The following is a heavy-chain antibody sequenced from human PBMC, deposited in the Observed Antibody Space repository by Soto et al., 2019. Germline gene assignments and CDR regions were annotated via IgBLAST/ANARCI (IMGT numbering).Heavy chain of an antibody. V-gene: IGHV3-23*01. CDR2: ISGSGGST. CDR3: ARRGSGSYYDY. D-gene: IGHD1-26*01. J-gene: IGHJ4*02. CDR1: GFTFSSYA. Sequence: EVQLLESGGGLVQPGGSLRLSCAASGFTFSSYAMRWVRQAPVKGLEWVSAISGSGGSTYYADSVKGRFTISRDNSKNPLYLQMNSLRAEDTAVYYCARRGSGSYYDYWGQGTVVTVSS.